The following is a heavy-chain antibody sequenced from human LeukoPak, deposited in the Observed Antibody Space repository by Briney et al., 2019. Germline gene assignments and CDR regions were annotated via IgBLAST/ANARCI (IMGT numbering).Heavy chain of an antibody. J-gene: IGHJ6*03. V-gene: IGHV3-7*01. D-gene: IGHD3-10*02. Sequence: GGSLRLSCAASGFTFTSYWMGWVRQAPGKGLEWVANIKQDGSEKYVDSVKGRFTISRDNSKNTLYLQMNSLRAEDTVVYYCAKESYVNYYYYYMDVWGKGTTVTISS. CDR3: AKESYVNYYYYYMDV. CDR2: IKQDGSEK. CDR1: GFTFTSYW.